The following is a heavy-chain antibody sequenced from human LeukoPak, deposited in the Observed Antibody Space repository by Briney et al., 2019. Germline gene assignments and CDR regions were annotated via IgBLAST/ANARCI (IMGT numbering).Heavy chain of an antibody. J-gene: IGHJ4*02. CDR3: TIITGEDFDY. V-gene: IGHV3-73*01. CDR2: IRSKANSYAT. D-gene: IGHD3-16*01. CDR1: GFTFSSYA. Sequence: GGSLRLSCAASGFTFSSYAMSWVRQASGKGLEWVGRIRSKANSYATAYAASVKGRFTISRDDSKNTAYLQMNSLKTEDTAVYYCTIITGEDFDYWGQGTLVTVSS.